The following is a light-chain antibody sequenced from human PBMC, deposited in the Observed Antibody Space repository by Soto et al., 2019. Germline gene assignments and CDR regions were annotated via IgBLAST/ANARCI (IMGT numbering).Light chain of an antibody. V-gene: IGLV1-44*01. CDR3: AAWDDSLNGSYV. CDR1: RSNIGSNT. Sequence: QSVLTQPPSTSDTPGQRVTISCSGSRSNIGSNTVTSYQQLPGTAPKLLIYSNNQRPSGVPDRFSGSKSGTSASLAISGLQSEAEADYYCAAWDDSLNGSYVFGTGTKVTVL. J-gene: IGLJ1*01. CDR2: SNN.